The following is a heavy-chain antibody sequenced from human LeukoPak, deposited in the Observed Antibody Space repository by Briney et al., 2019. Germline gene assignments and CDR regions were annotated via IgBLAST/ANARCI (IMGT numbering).Heavy chain of an antibody. V-gene: IGHV1-2*02. Sequence: ASLKVSCKASGYTFTGYYMHWVRQAPGQGLEWMGWINPNSGGTNYAQKFQGRVTMTRDTSISTAYMELSRLRSDDTAVYYCARAGQLLLLYYYYMDVWGKGTTVTISS. D-gene: IGHD2-2*01. CDR1: GYTFTGYY. CDR2: INPNSGGT. J-gene: IGHJ6*03. CDR3: ARAGQLLLLYYYYMDV.